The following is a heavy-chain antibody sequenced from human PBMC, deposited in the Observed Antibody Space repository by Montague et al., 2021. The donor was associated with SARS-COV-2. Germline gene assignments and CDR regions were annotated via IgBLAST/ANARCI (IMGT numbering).Heavy chain of an antibody. D-gene: IGHD1-14*01. CDR1: GVSVTNYY. CDR2: VHYSGKT. J-gene: IGHJ5*02. Sequence: SETLSLTCTVSGVSVTNYYWSWIRQPPGKGLEWIGYVHYSGKTKSNPSLQNPISISLDASKNQFYLSLTSVTSADAAVYYCARHHISTMYGDSWFDPWGRGTLVTVSS. CDR3: ARHHISTMYGDSWFDP. V-gene: IGHV4-59*02.